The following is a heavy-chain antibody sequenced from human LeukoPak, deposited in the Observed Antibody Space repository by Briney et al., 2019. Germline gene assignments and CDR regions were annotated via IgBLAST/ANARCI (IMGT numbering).Heavy chain of an antibody. J-gene: IGHJ6*02. Sequence: GGSLRLSCAASGFNFSGSAMHWVRQASGKGLEWVGRIRSKANSYATAYAASVKGRFTISTKNTAYLQMNSLKTEDTAVYYCAVNRMAYYYGMDVWGQGTTVTVSS. V-gene: IGHV3-73*01. CDR2: IRSKANSYAT. CDR1: GFNFSGSA. D-gene: IGHD6-19*01. CDR3: AVNRMAYYYGMDV.